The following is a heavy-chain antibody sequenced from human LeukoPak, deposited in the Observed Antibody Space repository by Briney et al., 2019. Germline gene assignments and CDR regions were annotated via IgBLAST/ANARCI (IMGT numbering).Heavy chain of an antibody. CDR3: ARALRTLVVTATDAFDI. CDR2: IIPIFGTA. D-gene: IGHD2-21*02. J-gene: IGHJ3*02. CDR1: GGTFSSNA. Sequence: SVKVSCKASGGTFSSNAISWVRQAPGQGLECMGGIIPIFGTANYAQKFQGRVTITADESTSTAYMELSSLRSEDTAVYYCARALRTLVVTATDAFDIWGQGTMVTVSS. V-gene: IGHV1-69*13.